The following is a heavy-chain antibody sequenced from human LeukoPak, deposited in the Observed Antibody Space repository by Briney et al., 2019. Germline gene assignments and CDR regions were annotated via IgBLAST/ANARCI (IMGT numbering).Heavy chain of an antibody. CDR2: ISYSAYT. D-gene: IGHD4-23*01. CDR3: ARGRNDNGGMFFDS. J-gene: IGHJ4*02. Sequence: SETLSLTCTVSGGSLRSYYWSWIRQAPGKGLEWIGFISYSAYTSHTPSLKSLVAISVDTSKSQFSLRLTSMTAADTAIYYCARGRNDNGGMFFDSWAQGTLVTVST. V-gene: IGHV4-59*01. CDR1: GGSLRSYY.